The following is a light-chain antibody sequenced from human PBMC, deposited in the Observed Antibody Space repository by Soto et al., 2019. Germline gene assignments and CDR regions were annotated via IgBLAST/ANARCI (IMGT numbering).Light chain of an antibody. J-gene: IGKJ3*01. CDR1: QDITIY. CDR3: QQYDSLPPFT. Sequence: DIQMTQSPSSLSASVGDRVTITCQASQDITIYLNWYQQKPGKAPKLLIYDASNLETGVPSRFSGSGSGTNFTFTISGLLPEDIATYYCQQYDSLPPFTLGPGTKVDFK. V-gene: IGKV1-33*01. CDR2: DAS.